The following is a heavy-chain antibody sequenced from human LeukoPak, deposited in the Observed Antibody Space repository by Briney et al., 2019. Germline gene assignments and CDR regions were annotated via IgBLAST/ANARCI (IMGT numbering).Heavy chain of an antibody. D-gene: IGHD6-19*01. V-gene: IGHV3-23*01. CDR2: ISGSGGST. CDR1: GFTFSSYS. J-gene: IGHJ4*02. Sequence: PGGSLRLSCAASGFTFSSYSMNWVRQAPGKGLEWVSAISGSGGSTYYADSVKGRFTISRDNSKNTLYLQMNSLRAEDTAVYYCAHSPFSYSSGWHDYWGQGTLVTVSS. CDR3: AHSPFSYSSGWHDY.